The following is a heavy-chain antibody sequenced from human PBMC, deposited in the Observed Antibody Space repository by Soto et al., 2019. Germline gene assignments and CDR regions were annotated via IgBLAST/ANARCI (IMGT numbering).Heavy chain of an antibody. D-gene: IGHD3-3*01. Sequence: EVQLLESGGGLVQPGESLRLSCAASSFTFSSYAMGWVRQAPGKGLEWVSAIGGGGGKTYYADTVKGRFTVSRDNFKNTLFLEVNSLRGDDTAVYYCAKAKGDDVLCGYASAFEFWGQGIPVTVAS. CDR3: AKAKGDDVLCGYASAFEF. J-gene: IGHJ4*02. CDR2: IGGGGGKT. CDR1: SFTFSSYA. V-gene: IGHV3-23*01.